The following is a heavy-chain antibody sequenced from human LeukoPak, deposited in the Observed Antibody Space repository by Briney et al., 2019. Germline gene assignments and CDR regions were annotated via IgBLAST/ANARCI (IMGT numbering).Heavy chain of an antibody. CDR2: ISYDGSNK. J-gene: IGHJ4*02. V-gene: IGHV3-30*03. CDR1: GFTFSSYG. CDR3: AADSTADY. D-gene: IGHD2-2*01. Sequence: PGGSLRLSRAASGFTFSSYGMHWVRQAPGKGLEWVAVISYDGSNKYYADSVKGRFTISRDNSKNTLYLQMNSLRAEDTAVYYCAADSTADYWGQGTLVTVSS.